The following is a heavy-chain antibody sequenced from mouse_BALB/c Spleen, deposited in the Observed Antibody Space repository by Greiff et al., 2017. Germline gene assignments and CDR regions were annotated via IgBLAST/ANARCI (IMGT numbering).Heavy chain of an antibody. CDR2: IYPGDGDT. J-gene: IGHJ3*01. V-gene: IGHV1-87*01. CDR1: GYTFTSYW. D-gene: IGHD2-2*01. CDR3: ARDGYDDVFAY. Sequence: VKLMESGAELARPGASVKLSCKASGYTFTSYWMQWVKQRPGQGLEWIGAIYPGDGDTRYTQKFKGKATLTADKSSSTAYMQLSSLASEDSAVYYCARDGYDDVFAYWGQGTLVTVSA.